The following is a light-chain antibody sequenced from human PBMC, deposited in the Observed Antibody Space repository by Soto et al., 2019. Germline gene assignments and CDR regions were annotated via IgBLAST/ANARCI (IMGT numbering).Light chain of an antibody. CDR1: QTIIRN. Sequence: DIQMTQSPSSLSASVGDRVTITCRASQTIIRNLNWYQQKPGRAPNLLIYAASSLHTGVPSRFSASGSGTEFTLTISSLQPEDSATYYCQQSYSTLFTFGPGTRVEIK. J-gene: IGKJ3*01. CDR3: QQSYSTLFT. CDR2: AAS. V-gene: IGKV1-39*01.